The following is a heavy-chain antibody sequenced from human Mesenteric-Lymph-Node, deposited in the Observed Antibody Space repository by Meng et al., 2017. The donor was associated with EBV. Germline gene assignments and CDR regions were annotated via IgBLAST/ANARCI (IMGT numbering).Heavy chain of an antibody. CDR2: FYHSGNT. V-gene: IGHV4-34*01. J-gene: IGHJ4*02. Sequence: HLPQCGPCVLGPSDTLSLPCPVCSVSSSGYSCPFLPHPPAPGLQCLCDFYHSGNTNYHTSLESRVTISADTSKNQISLKQSSVNDADTAVYYCARDCSGGTSCFDYWGQGTLVTVSS. CDR3: ARDCSGGTSCFDY. CDR1: SVSSSGYS. D-gene: IGHD2-15*01.